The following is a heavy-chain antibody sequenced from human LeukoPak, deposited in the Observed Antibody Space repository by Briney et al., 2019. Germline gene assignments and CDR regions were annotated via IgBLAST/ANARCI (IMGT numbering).Heavy chain of an antibody. Sequence: PGGSLRLSCAASGFTFSSYAMSWVRQAPGKGLEWVSAISGSGGSTYYADSVKGRFTISRDNSKNTLYLQMNSLRAEDTAVYYCAKDSNYYDSSGYFDYWGQGTLVTASS. D-gene: IGHD3-22*01. CDR1: GFTFSSYA. J-gene: IGHJ4*02. CDR3: AKDSNYYDSSGYFDY. CDR2: ISGSGGST. V-gene: IGHV3-23*01.